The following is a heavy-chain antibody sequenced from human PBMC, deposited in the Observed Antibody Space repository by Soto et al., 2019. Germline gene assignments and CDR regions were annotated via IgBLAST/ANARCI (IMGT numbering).Heavy chain of an antibody. CDR2: IKSKTHGGTT. V-gene: IGHV3-15*01. D-gene: IGHD3-3*01. Sequence: GGFLRLSCAASGFTCSNAWMRWVRQAPGKGLECVGRIKSKTHGGTTDYAAPVKGRYTISRDDSKTTLYLQMTSLKTEDTAVYYCTTYSVDFWSLSPDLTDSNFDYWGQGTLVTVSS. J-gene: IGHJ4*02. CDR1: GFTCSNAW. CDR3: TTYSVDFWSLSPDLTDSNFDY.